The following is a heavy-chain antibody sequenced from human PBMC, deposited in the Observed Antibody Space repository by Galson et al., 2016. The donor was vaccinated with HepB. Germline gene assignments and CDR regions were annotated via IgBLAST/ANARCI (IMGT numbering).Heavy chain of an antibody. Sequence: SLRLSCAASEFIFDKYNMNWVRQAPGKGLEWLSSINGSSNSIYYADSVKGRFTVSRDNAKKLLYLQMNGLRADDTALYYCTRVLGYFRRTNCPDPTEAFDIWGQGTQVTV. CDR2: INGSSNSI. CDR1: EFIFDKYN. CDR3: TRVLGYFRRTNCPDPTEAFDI. V-gene: IGHV3-21*01. D-gene: IGHD2-2*01. J-gene: IGHJ3*02.